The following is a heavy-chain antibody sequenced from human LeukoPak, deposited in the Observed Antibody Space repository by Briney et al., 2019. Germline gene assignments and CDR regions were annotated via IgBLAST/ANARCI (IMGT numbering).Heavy chain of an antibody. Sequence: PSETLSLTCAVYGGSFSGYYWSWIRQPPGKGLEWIGEINHSGSTNYNPSLKSRVTISVDTSKNQFSLKLSSVTAADTAVYYCARSPPGSELDYWGQGTLVTVSS. CDR1: GGSFSGYY. V-gene: IGHV4-34*01. J-gene: IGHJ4*02. CDR2: INHSGST. D-gene: IGHD3-10*01. CDR3: ARSPPGSELDY.